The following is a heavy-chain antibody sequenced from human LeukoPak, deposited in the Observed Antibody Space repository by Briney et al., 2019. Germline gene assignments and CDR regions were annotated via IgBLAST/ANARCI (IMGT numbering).Heavy chain of an antibody. J-gene: IGHJ4*02. CDR2: ISGSGGST. D-gene: IGHD5-18*01. V-gene: IGHV3-23*01. CDR3: AKDAASGYSYGYINY. CDR1: GFTFSTSA. Sequence: PGGSLRLSCATSGFTFSTSAIYWVRQASGKGLEWVSAISGSGGSTYYADSVKGRFTISRDISENTLYLQMNNLRGEDTAIYYCAKDAASGYSYGYINYWGQGTLVTVSS.